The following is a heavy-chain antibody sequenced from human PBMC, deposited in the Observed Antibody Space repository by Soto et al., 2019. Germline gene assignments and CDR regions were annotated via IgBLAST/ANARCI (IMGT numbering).Heavy chain of an antibody. V-gene: IGHV3-9*01. J-gene: IGHJ6*02. D-gene: IGHD3-10*01. CDR1: GLRFEDYG. CDR2: ISWNSRNI. Sequence: GGSLRLSCAASGLRFEDYGMHWVRHAPGKGLEWVSSISWNSRNIAYADSVKGRFTVSRDNAKNSLYLQMNSLRPEDTALYYCAKDIARYQLVLITEGMDVWGQGTTVTVSS. CDR3: AKDIARYQLVLITEGMDV.